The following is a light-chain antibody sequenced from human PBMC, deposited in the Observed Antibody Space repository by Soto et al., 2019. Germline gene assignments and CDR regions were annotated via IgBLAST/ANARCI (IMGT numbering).Light chain of an antibody. CDR2: GAY. Sequence: DIQMTQSPSSLSASLGDRVTVTCRASQSISTYLNWFQQRPGKAPKLLIYGAYTLQDGVPSRFSGSGSETEFTLTISSLQPEDFATSYCQQSFGAPRTFGQGTRVDIQ. V-gene: IGKV1-39*01. J-gene: IGKJ1*01. CDR1: QSISTY. CDR3: QQSFGAPRT.